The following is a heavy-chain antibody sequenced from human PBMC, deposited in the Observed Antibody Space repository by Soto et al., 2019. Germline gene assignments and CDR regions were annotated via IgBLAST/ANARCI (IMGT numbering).Heavy chain of an antibody. CDR1: GFSFSDYS. V-gene: IGHV3-21*01. CDR2: ISGSSSYI. CDR3: ARDGAYCSGTGCRDYYHYMDV. Sequence: EVQLVESGGGLVKPGGSLRLSCAASGFSFSDYSMNWVRQAPGKGLECVSSISGSSSYIYYADSLKGRVTVSRDNAEKSLYLQMNSLRAEDTAVYYCARDGAYCSGTGCRDYYHYMDVWGKGTTVTVSS. J-gene: IGHJ6*03. D-gene: IGHD2-2*01.